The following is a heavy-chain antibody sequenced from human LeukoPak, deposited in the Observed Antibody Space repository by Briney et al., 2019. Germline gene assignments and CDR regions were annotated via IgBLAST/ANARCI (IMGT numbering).Heavy chain of an antibody. V-gene: IGHV3-30*02. Sequence: GGSLRLSCAASGFTFSSYGMHWVRQAPGKGLEWVAVIRYDGSNKYYADSVKGRFTISRDNSKDTLYLQMNSLRDEDTAVYYCAKEKVLRFLEWLYHYWGQGTLVTVSS. D-gene: IGHD3-3*01. CDR1: GFTFSSYG. CDR2: IRYDGSNK. CDR3: AKEKVLRFLEWLYHY. J-gene: IGHJ4*02.